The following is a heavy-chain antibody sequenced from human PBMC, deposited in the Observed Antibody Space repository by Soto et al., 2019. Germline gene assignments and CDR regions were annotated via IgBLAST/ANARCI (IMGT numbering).Heavy chain of an antibody. Sequence: SETLSLTCAVYGGSFSGYYWSWIRQPPGKGLEWIGEINHSGSTNYNPSLKSRVTISVDTSKNQFSLKLSSVTAADTAVYYCERGGNGGDVWGQGTTVTVSS. CDR2: INHSGST. CDR3: ERGGNGGDV. V-gene: IGHV4-34*01. J-gene: IGHJ6*02. CDR1: GGSFSGYY. D-gene: IGHD3-10*01.